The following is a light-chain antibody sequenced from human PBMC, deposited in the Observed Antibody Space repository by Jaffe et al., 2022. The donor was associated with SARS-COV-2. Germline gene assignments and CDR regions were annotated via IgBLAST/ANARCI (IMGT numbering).Light chain of an antibody. CDR3: QQLNDDPWT. CDR1: QGINGL. CDR2: ARS. V-gene: IGKV1-9*01. J-gene: IGKJ1*01. Sequence: DVQLTQSPSFLAASIGDRVTITCRASQGINGLLAWYQQKPGTAPQLLIYARSTLHSGVPSRFSGSGSGTEFTLTISDVQPEDFATYYCQQLNDDPWTFGQGTKVEIK.